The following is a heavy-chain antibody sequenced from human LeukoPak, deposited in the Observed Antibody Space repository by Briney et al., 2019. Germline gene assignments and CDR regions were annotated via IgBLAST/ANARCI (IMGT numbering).Heavy chain of an antibody. J-gene: IGHJ4*02. V-gene: IGHV4-34*01. CDR2: INHSGST. Sequence: SETLSLTCAVYGGSFSGYYWSWIRQPPGKGLEWIGEINHSGSTNYNPSLKSRVTISVDTSKNQFSLKLSSVTAADTAVYYCARGVRYGDCAYWGQGTLVTVSS. CDR3: ARGVRYGDCAY. D-gene: IGHD4-17*01. CDR1: GGSFSGYY.